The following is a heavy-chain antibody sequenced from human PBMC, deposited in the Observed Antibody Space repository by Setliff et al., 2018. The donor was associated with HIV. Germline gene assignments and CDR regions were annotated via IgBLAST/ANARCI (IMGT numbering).Heavy chain of an antibody. CDR2: INTSGGSA. CDR1: GYTFTSYP. Sequence: GASVKVSCKASGYTFTSYPMHWVRQAPGQGLEWMGVINTSGGSAGYAVKFRGRVTMTRDTSTSTVYMDLRNLRSEDTAVYYCARNQGDSSGWYAGDYWGHGTLVTVSS. D-gene: IGHD6-19*01. J-gene: IGHJ4*01. V-gene: IGHV1-46*01. CDR3: ARNQGDSSGWYAGDY.